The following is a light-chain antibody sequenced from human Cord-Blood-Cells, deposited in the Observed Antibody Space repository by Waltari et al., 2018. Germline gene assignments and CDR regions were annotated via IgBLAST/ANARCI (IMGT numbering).Light chain of an antibody. CDR3: QSYDSSNQV. CDR2: EDN. J-gene: IGLJ3*02. CDR1: SGSIASNY. Sequence: SESPGKTVTISCTRSSGSIASNYVQWYQQRPGSSPTTVIYEDNQRPSWVPDRFSGSIDSSSNSASLTISGLKTEDEADYYCQSYDSSNQVFGGGTKLTVL. V-gene: IGLV6-57*01.